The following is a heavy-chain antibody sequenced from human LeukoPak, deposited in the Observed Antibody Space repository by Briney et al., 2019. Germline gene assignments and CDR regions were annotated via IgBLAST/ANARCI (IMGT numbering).Heavy chain of an antibody. V-gene: IGHV3-53*01. CDR3: ASGSGSYRTPYYYMDV. D-gene: IGHD3-10*01. Sequence: GGSLRLSCAASGFTVSSNYMSWVRQAPGKGLEWVSVIYSGGSTYYADSVKGRFTISRDNSKNTLYLQMNSLRAEDKAVYYCASGSGSYRTPYYYMDVRGTGTTVTVSS. CDR1: GFTVSSNY. CDR2: IYSGGST. J-gene: IGHJ6*03.